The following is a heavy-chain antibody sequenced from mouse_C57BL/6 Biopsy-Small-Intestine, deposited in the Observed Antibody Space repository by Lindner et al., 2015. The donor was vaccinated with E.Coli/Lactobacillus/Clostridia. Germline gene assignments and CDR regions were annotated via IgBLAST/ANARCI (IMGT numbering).Heavy chain of an antibody. D-gene: IGHD1-1*01. CDR2: IYPNNGGT. Sequence: VQLQESGPELVKPGASVKISCKASGYTFTDYNMDWVKQSHGKSLEWIGYIYPNNGGTGYNQKFKSKATLTVDKSSSTAYMELHSLTSEDSAVYYCARVRSFYAMDYWGQGASVTVSS. CDR3: ARVRSFYAMDY. CDR1: GYTFTDYN. J-gene: IGHJ4*01. V-gene: IGHV1-34*02.